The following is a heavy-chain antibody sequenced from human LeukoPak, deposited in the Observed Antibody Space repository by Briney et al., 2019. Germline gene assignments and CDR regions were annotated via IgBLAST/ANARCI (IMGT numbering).Heavy chain of an antibody. CDR3: VREGGVYKNWFDP. Sequence: SQTLSLTCTVSGGSISSGSYYWSWIRQPAGKGLEWIGRIYTSGSTNYNPSLKSRVTISVDTSKNQFSLKLSSVTAADTAVYYCVREGGVYKNWFDPWGQGTLVTVSS. D-gene: IGHD2-8*01. V-gene: IGHV4-61*02. CDR1: GGSISSGSYY. J-gene: IGHJ5*02. CDR2: IYTSGST.